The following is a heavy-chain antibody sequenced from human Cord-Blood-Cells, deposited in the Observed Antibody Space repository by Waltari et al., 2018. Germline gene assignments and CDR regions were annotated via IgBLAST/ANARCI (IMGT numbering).Heavy chain of an antibody. V-gene: IGHV4-59*01. CDR2: IYYSRST. Sequence: QVQLQESGPGLVKPSETLSLTCTVSGGSISSYYWSWIRQPPGKGLEWIGYIYYSRSTNYNPSLKSRVTISVDTSKNQFSLKLSSVTAADTAVYYCAREGYSYGFDYWGQGTLVTVSS. J-gene: IGHJ4*02. D-gene: IGHD5-18*01. CDR1: GGSISSYY. CDR3: AREGYSYGFDY.